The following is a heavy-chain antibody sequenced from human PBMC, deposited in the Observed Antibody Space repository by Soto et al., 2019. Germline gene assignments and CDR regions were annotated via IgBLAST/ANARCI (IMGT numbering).Heavy chain of an antibody. V-gene: IGHV4-30-4*01. Sequence: QVQLQESGPGLVKPSQTLSLTCTVSGCSISSGDYYWSWIRQPPGKGLEWIGYIYYSGSTYCTPPLKSRVTISVDTSKNQFYLKLSSVTAADTAVYYCAREGRPMVAGYYYYCGMDVWGQGTTVTVSS. CDR3: AREGRPMVAGYYYYCGMDV. CDR2: IYYSGST. CDR1: GCSISSGDYY. D-gene: IGHD3-10*01. J-gene: IGHJ6*02.